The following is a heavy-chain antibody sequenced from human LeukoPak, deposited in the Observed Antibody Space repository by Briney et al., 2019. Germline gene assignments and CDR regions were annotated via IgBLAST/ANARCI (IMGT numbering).Heavy chain of an antibody. D-gene: IGHD1-7*01. CDR2: INHSGST. V-gene: IGHV4-34*01. CDR3: ARASYNWNYRVDY. Sequence: SETLSLTCAVYGGSFSGYYWRWLRQPPGKGLEWLGEINHSGSTNYNPSLKSRVTISVDTSKNQFSLKLSSVTAADTAVYYCARASYNWNYRVDYWGQGTLVTVSS. J-gene: IGHJ4*02. CDR1: GGSFSGYY.